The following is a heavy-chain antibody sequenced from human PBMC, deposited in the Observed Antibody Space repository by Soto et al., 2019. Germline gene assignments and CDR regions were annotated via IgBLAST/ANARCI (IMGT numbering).Heavy chain of an antibody. D-gene: IGHD6-13*01. V-gene: IGHV1-2*04. CDR2: INPNSGGT. Sequence: QVQLVQSGAEVKKPGASVKVSCKASGYTFTGYYMHWVRQAPGQGLEWMGWINPNSGGTNYAQKLQGWGTMTRDTSISTAYMELSRLRSDDTAVYYCARGLRELVTAGSWFDPWGQGTLVTVSS. CDR3: ARGLRELVTAGSWFDP. CDR1: GYTFTGYY. J-gene: IGHJ5*02.